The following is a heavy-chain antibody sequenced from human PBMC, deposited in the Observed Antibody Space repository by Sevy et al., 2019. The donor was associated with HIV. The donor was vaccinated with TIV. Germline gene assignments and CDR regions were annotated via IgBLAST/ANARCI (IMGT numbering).Heavy chain of an antibody. D-gene: IGHD3-10*01. J-gene: IGHJ6*02. V-gene: IGHV3-53*01. CDR2: IYSGGTT. Sequence: GGSLRLSCAASGFTVSSNYMSWVRQAPGKGLEWVSVIYSGGTTYYADSVKGRFTISRDNSKNTLYLQMNSLRAEDTAVYYCAKDIYGSGSYGYYYYGMDVWGQGTTVTVSS. CDR3: AKDIYGSGSYGYYYYGMDV. CDR1: GFTVSSNY.